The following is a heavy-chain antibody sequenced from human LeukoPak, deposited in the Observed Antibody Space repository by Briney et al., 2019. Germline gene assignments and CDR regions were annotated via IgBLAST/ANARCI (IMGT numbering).Heavy chain of an antibody. V-gene: IGHV4-34*01. J-gene: IGHJ4*02. Sequence: PSETLSLTCAVYGGSFSGYYWSWLRQPPGKGLEWIGEINHSGSTNYNPSLKSRVTISVDTSKNQFSLKLSSVTAADTAVYYCARGGVFYGSGRNRLDYWGQGTLVTVSS. CDR1: GGSFSGYY. D-gene: IGHD3-10*01. CDR2: INHSGST. CDR3: ARGGVFYGSGRNRLDY.